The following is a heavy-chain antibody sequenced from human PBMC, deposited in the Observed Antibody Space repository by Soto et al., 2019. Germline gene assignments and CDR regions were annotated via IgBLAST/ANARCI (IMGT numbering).Heavy chain of an antibody. CDR2: TYYRSRFFS. V-gene: IGHV6-1*01. CDR1: GDSVSSYSAA. J-gene: IGHJ5*02. CDR3: VRDRYSSSGWFDP. Sequence: SQTLSLTCAISGDSVSSYSAAWNWIRQSPSGGLEWLGRTYYRSRFFSDYAESVKSRIIINPDTSKNQFSLQRKSVTPEDTAVYYCVRDRYSSSGWFDPWGQGTPVTVSS. D-gene: IGHD3-10*01.